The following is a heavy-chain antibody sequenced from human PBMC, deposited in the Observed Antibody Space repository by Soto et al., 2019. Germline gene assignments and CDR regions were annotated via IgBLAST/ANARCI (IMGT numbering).Heavy chain of an antibody. V-gene: IGHV3-30*18. Sequence: QVQLVESGGGVVQPGRSLRLSCAASGFSLNNYGMHWVRQPPGKGLEWVADISYDGRNKYYTDSVRGRFTISRDISKGTLYLQMNSLRPEDTAMYYCAKSNRGAYDTPDFWGQGTPVTVSP. CDR1: GFSLNNYG. J-gene: IGHJ4*02. CDR3: AKSNRGAYDTPDF. D-gene: IGHD3-22*01. CDR2: ISYDGRNK.